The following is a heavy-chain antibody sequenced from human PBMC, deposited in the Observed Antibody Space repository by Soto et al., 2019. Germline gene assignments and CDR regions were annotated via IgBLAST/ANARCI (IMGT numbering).Heavy chain of an antibody. CDR2: IYYSGST. CDR1: GGSLSSGDYY. V-gene: IGHV4-30-4*01. Sequence: SETLSLTCTVSGGSLSSGDYYWSWIRQPPGKGLEWIGYIYYSGSTYYNPSLKSRVTISVDTSKNQFSLKLSSVTAADTAVYYCASDLVRRYSSGWSFDYWGQGTLVTVSS. D-gene: IGHD6-19*01. J-gene: IGHJ4*02. CDR3: ASDLVRRYSSGWSFDY.